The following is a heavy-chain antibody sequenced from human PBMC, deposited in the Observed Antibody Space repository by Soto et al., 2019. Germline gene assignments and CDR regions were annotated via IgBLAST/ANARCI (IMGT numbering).Heavy chain of an antibody. CDR3: ARDRAYCGGDCYSSFFFDY. CDR1: GFTFSSYA. CDR2: ISYDGSNK. D-gene: IGHD2-21*02. V-gene: IGHV3-30-3*01. Sequence: GGSLRLSCAASGFTFSSYAMHWVRQAPGKGLERVAVISYDGSNKYYADSVKGRFTISRDNSKNTLYLQMNSLRAEDTAVYYCARDRAYCGGDCYSSFFFDYWGQGTLVTVSS. J-gene: IGHJ4*02.